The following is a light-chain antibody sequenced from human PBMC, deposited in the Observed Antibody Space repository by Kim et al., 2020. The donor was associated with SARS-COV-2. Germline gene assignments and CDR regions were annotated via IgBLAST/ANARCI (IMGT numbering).Light chain of an antibody. V-gene: IGKV3-20*01. CDR1: RRGGSSD. CDR3: QQYGSSPLT. CDR2: CGS. Sequence: SPGGRATPSCRASRRGGSSDFAGNQQKPGQPPRLLIYCGSSRGTGITDRFSGSGAGTDFTLPISSLEPEDVEVYYCQQYGSSPLTFGGGTKVDIK. J-gene: IGKJ4*01.